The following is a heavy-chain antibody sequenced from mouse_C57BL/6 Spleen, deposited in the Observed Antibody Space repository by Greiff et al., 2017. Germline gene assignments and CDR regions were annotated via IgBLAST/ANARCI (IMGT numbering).Heavy chain of an antibody. J-gene: IGHJ2*01. Sequence: EVMLVESGGGLVQPKGSLKLSCAASGFSFNTYAMNWVRQAPGKGLEWVARIRSKSNNYATYYADSVKDRFTISRDDSESMLYLQMNNLKTEDTAMYYCVRHDYGNFDYWGQGTTLTVSS. D-gene: IGHD2-1*01. CDR1: GFSFNTYA. CDR2: IRSKSNNYAT. V-gene: IGHV10-1*01. CDR3: VRHDYGNFDY.